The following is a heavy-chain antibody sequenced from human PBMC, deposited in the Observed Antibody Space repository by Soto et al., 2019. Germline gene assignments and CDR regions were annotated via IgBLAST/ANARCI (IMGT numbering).Heavy chain of an antibody. J-gene: IGHJ4*02. V-gene: IGHV4-31*03. D-gene: IGHD3-3*01. CDR1: GGSISSGGYY. Sequence: QVQLQESGPGLVKPSQTLSPTCTVSGGSISSGGYYWSWIRQHPGKGLEWIGYIYYSGSTYYNPSLKSRVTISVDTSKNQFSLKLSSVTAADTAVYYCASNRKRILEWFQQYYFDYWGQGTLVTVSS. CDR2: IYYSGST. CDR3: ASNRKRILEWFQQYYFDY.